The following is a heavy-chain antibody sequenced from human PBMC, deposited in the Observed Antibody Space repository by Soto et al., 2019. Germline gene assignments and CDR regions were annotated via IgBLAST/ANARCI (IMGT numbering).Heavy chain of an antibody. CDR2: ISAYNGNT. CDR3: ARRRMVRGVIEDFDY. D-gene: IGHD3-10*01. V-gene: IGHV1-18*01. Sequence: GASVKVSCKASGYTFTSYAMHWVRPAPGQGLEWMGWISAYNGNTNYAQKLQGRVTMTTDTSTSTAYMELRSLRSDDTAVYYCARRRMVRGVIEDFDYWGQGTLVTVSS. CDR1: GYTFTSYA. J-gene: IGHJ4*02.